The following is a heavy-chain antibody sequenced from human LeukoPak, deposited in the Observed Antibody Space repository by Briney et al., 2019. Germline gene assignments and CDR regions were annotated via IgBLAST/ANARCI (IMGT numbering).Heavy chain of an antibody. V-gene: IGHV3-64*01. D-gene: IGHD2-2*02. CDR1: GFTFSTYA. CDR3: ARSDCGSTSCYTMSN. CDR2: ISSDGIII. Sequence: GGSLRLSCAASGFTFSTYAMHWVRQAPGQGLDYVSGISSDGIIIHYANSVKGRFTISRDNSKNTLFLQMGSLRAEDMAVYYCARSDCGSTSCYTMSNWGQGTLVTVSS. J-gene: IGHJ4*02.